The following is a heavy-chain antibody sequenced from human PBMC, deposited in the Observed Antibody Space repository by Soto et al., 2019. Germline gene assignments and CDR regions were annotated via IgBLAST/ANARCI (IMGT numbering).Heavy chain of an antibody. Sequence: KTGGSLRLSCAASGFTFSSYNMNWVRQAPGKGLEWVAAIGVSHSHIYYADSMKGRFTISRDDAKNSLYLQMNSLRAEDTAVYYCATLWGYTFGTADFDYWGPGTLVTVSS. D-gene: IGHD3-10*01. CDR3: ATLWGYTFGTADFDY. CDR2: IGVSHSHI. J-gene: IGHJ4*02. V-gene: IGHV3-21*01. CDR1: GFTFSSYN.